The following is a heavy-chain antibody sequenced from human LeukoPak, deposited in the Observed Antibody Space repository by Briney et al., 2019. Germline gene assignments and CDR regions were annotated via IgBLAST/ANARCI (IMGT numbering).Heavy chain of an antibody. CDR2: ISGSGGST. J-gene: IGHJ4*02. CDR3: ARDEVYSYGYGDFDY. CDR1: GFTFSSYA. V-gene: IGHV3-23*01. Sequence: GGSLRLSCAASGFTFSSYAMSWVRQAPGKGLEWVSAISGSGGSTTYADSVKGRFTISRDNSKNTLYLQMNSLRAEDMALYYCARDEVYSYGYGDFDYWGQGTLVTVSS. D-gene: IGHD5-18*01.